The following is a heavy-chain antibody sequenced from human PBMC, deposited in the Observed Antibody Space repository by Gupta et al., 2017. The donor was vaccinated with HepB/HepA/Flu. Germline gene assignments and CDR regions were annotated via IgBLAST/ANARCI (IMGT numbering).Heavy chain of an antibody. D-gene: IGHD3-10*01. CDR3: AKAPGSYYTPLASGMDV. CDR2: ISYDGSNK. Sequence: QVQLVESGGGVVQPGRSLRLSCAASGFTFSSYGMHWVRQAPGKGLEWVAVISYDGSNKYYADSVKGRFTISRDNSKNTLYLQMNSLRAEDTAVYYCAKAPGSYYTPLASGMDVWGQGTTVTVSS. V-gene: IGHV3-30*18. CDR1: GFTFSSYG. J-gene: IGHJ6*02.